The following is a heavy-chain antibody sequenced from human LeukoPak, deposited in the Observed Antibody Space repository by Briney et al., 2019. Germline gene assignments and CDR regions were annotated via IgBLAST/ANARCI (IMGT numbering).Heavy chain of an antibody. D-gene: IGHD6-19*01. Sequence: PGGSLRLSCAACGFTFSSYSMNWVRQAPGKGLEWVSSISSSSSYIYYADSVKGRFTISRDNAKNSLYLQMNSLRAEDTAVYYCASIAVAGPGFDYWGQGTLVTVSS. J-gene: IGHJ4*02. CDR1: GFTFSSYS. V-gene: IGHV3-21*01. CDR3: ASIAVAGPGFDY. CDR2: ISSSSSYI.